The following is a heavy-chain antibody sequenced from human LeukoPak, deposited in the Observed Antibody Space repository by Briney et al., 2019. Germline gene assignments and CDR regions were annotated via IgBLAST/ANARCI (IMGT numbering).Heavy chain of an antibody. Sequence: GGSLRLPCAASGFTVSSNYMSWVRQAPGKGLEWVSLIYSDGTTYYADSVRRRFTISRHTSKNTLSLQMNSLRAEDTAVYYCARLRIKAGNFDYWGQGTLVTVSS. CDR3: ARLRIKAGNFDY. CDR2: IYSDGTT. V-gene: IGHV3-53*04. J-gene: IGHJ4*02. CDR1: GFTVSSNY. D-gene: IGHD3-10*01.